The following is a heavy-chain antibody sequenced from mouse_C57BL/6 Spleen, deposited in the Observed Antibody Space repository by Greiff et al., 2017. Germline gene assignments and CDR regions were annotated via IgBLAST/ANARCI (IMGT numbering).Heavy chain of an antibody. V-gene: IGHV5-17*01. CDR2: ISSGSSTI. CDR1: GFTFSDYG. D-gene: IGHD4-1*01. J-gene: IGHJ2*01. Sequence: EVQLVESGGGLVKPGGSLKLSCAASGFTFSDYGMHWVRQAPEKGLEWVAYISSGSSTIYYADPVKGRFTIARDNATNTLFLQMTSLRSEDTAMYYCAKGRLGDYWGQGTTRTVSS. CDR3: AKGRLGDY.